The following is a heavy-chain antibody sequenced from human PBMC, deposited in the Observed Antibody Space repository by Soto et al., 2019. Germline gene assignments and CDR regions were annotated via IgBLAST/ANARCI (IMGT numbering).Heavy chain of an antibody. J-gene: IGHJ4*02. D-gene: IGHD3-22*01. V-gene: IGHV1-8*01. CDR3: ARVGYYYDSSGYYLSFDY. Sequence: QVQLGQSGAEVKKPGASVKVSCKASVYTFTSYDINWVRQATGQGLEWRGWMNPNSGNTGYAQKFQGRVTMTRNTSISTAYMELSSLRSEDTAVYYCARVGYYYDSSGYYLSFDYWGQGTLVTVSS. CDR1: VYTFTSYD. CDR2: MNPNSGNT.